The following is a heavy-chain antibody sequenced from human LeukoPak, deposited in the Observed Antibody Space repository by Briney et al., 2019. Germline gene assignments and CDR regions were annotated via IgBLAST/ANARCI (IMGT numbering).Heavy chain of an antibody. CDR1: GFTVNNNY. Sequence: SGGSLRLSCAASGFTVNNNYMSWVRQAPGKGLEWVSVIYSSGSTYYADSVKGRFTISRDNAKSSLYLQMNSLRAEDTAIYYCVRDLGGPWGQGTLVTVSS. CDR3: VRDLGGP. CDR2: IYSSGST. V-gene: IGHV3-53*01. J-gene: IGHJ5*02.